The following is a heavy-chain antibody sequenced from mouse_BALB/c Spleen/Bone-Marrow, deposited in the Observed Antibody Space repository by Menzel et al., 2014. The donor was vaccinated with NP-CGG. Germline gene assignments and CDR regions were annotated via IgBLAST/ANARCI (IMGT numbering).Heavy chain of an antibody. D-gene: IGHD2-14*01. CDR1: GFSLTSYG. CDR3: ARVGYRYDGYAMDY. V-gene: IGHV2-9*02. J-gene: IGHJ4*01. CDR2: IWAGGST. Sequence: QVQLQQSGPGLVAPSQSLSITCTVSGFSLTSYGVHWVRQPPGKGLEWLGVIWAGGSTNYNPALMSRLSISKDNSKSQVFLKMNNLQTDDTAMYYCARVGYRYDGYAMDYWGQGTSVTVSS.